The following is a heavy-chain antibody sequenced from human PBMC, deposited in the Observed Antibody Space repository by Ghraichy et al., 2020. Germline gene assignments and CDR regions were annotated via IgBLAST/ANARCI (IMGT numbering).Heavy chain of an antibody. Sequence: GGSLRLSCAASGFTFSSYGMHWVRQAPGKGLEWVAVIWYDGSKKYYADSVKGRFTISRDNSKNTLYLQMNSLRAEDTAVYYCARDPMIVVVPAAIEDYYYSDMDVWGQGTTVTVSS. J-gene: IGHJ6*02. V-gene: IGHV3-33*01. D-gene: IGHD2-2*01. CDR1: GFTFSSYG. CDR3: ARDPMIVVVPAAIEDYYYSDMDV. CDR2: IWYDGSKK.